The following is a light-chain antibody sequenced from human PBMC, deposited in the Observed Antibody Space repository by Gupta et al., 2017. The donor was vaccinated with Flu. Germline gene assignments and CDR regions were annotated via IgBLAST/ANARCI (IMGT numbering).Light chain of an antibody. V-gene: IGKV2-28*01. CDR2: LGF. Sequence: DIVMTQSPLSLPVTPGAPASISCRSSLSLLYSNGYNYLHWYLQKPGQSPQLLIHLGFIRASGVPDRFSGSGSGTDFTLKISRVEAEDVGVYYCMQALQTPLTFGQGTRLEAK. J-gene: IGKJ5*01. CDR3: MQALQTPLT. CDR1: LSLLYSNGYNY.